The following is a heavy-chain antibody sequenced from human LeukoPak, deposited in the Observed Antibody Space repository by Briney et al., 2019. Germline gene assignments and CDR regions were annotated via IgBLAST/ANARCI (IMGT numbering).Heavy chain of an antibody. CDR3: ARGGESYDYVWGSYRYRFDY. CDR1: GGSFSGYY. D-gene: IGHD3-16*02. CDR2: INHSGST. Sequence: SETLSLTCAVYGGSFSGYYWNWIRQPPGKGLEWIGEINHSGSTNYNPSLKSRVTISVDTSKNQFSLKLSSVTAADTAVYYRARGGESYDYVWGSYRYRFDYWGQGTLVTVSS. J-gene: IGHJ4*02. V-gene: IGHV4-34*01.